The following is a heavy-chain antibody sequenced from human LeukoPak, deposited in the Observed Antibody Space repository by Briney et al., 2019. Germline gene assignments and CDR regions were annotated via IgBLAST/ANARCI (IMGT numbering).Heavy chain of an antibody. J-gene: IGHJ4*02. CDR1: GFTFSSYA. Sequence: PAGGSLRLSCAASGFTFSSYAMTWVRQAPGKGLEWVSAISGSGSTTYYADSVKGRFTTSGDNSKNTLYLQMNSLRAEDTAVYYCAKDPGIAVAGPWWYWGQGTLVTVSS. V-gene: IGHV3-23*01. CDR2: ISGSGSTT. CDR3: AKDPGIAVAGPWWY. D-gene: IGHD6-19*01.